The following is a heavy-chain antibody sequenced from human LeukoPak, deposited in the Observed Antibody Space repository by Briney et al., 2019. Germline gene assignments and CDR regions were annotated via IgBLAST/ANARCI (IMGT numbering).Heavy chain of an antibody. CDR2: IKTDGSST. CDR3: ARGPRNYYAVDV. V-gene: IGHV3-74*01. Sequence: GGSLRLSCAASGFTFSDYYMHWVRQAPGKGLFWVSRIKTDGSSTTYADSVKGQFTISRDNAKNTLYLQMNSLRAEDTAVYYCARGPRNYYAVDVWGKGTTVTVSS. D-gene: IGHD1-14*01. J-gene: IGHJ6*04. CDR1: GFTFSDYY.